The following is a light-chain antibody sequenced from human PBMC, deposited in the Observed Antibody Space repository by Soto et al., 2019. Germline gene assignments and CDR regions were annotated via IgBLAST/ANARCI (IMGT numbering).Light chain of an antibody. CDR1: SSDVGGYNY. CDR2: DVS. J-gene: IGLJ2*01. V-gene: IGLV2-14*01. Sequence: QSAVTQPASVSGSPGQSITISCTGTSSDVGGYNYVSWYQQHPGKAPKVMIYDVSNRPSGVSNRFSGSKSGNTASLTISWLQAEDEADYYCSSYTSSSTVVFGGGTKLTVL. CDR3: SSYTSSSTVV.